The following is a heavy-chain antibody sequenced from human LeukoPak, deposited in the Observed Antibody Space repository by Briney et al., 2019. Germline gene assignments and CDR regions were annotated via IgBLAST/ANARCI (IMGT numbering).Heavy chain of an antibody. D-gene: IGHD2-15*01. CDR1: GITLSNYG. J-gene: IGHJ4*02. CDR2: ISWNSGSI. CDR3: AKSLSQWLLRGVDY. V-gene: IGHV3-9*01. Sequence: GGSLRLSCAVSGITLSNYGMSWVRQAPGKGLEWVAGISWNSGSIDYADSVKGRFTISRDSAKNSLYLQMNGLRAEDTALYYCAKSLSQWLLRGVDYWGQGTLVTVSS.